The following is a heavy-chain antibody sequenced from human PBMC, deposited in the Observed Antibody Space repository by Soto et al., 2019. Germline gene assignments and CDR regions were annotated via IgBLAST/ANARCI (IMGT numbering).Heavy chain of an antibody. CDR1: GCVFSNYS. CDR2: ISSSSTNT. Sequence: GGSLRLSCACSGCVFSNYSMNWVRQAPGRGLEWVSYISSSSTNTYYAASVRGRFTISRDNAKNSLFLRMISLKDEDTAVYYCTRGTKGGSPPLWGRGTLVTVSS. J-gene: IGHJ4*02. V-gene: IGHV3-48*02. CDR3: TRGTKGGSPPL. D-gene: IGHD1-7*01.